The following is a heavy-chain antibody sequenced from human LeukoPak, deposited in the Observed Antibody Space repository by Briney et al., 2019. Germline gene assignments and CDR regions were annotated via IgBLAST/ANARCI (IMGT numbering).Heavy chain of an antibody. Sequence: ASVEVSCKASGYTFTSYGISWVRQAPGQGLEWMGWISAYNGNTNYAQKPQGRVTMTTDTSASTAYMELRSLRSDDTAVYYCARFKPAPNWNYVYYYYGMDVWGQGTTVTVSS. CDR2: ISAYNGNT. V-gene: IGHV1-18*01. CDR3: ARFKPAPNWNYVYYYYGMDV. J-gene: IGHJ6*02. D-gene: IGHD1-7*01. CDR1: GYTFTSYG.